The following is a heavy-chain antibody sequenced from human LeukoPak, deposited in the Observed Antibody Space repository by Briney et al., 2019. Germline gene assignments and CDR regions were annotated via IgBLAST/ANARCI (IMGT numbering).Heavy chain of an antibody. J-gene: IGHJ3*02. CDR1: GGSISSSSYY. Sequence: PSETLSLTCTVSGGSISSSSYYRGWIRQPPGKGLEWIGSIYYSGSTYYNPSLKSRVTISVDTSKNQFSLKLSSVTAADTAVYYCARLTGITMIVVVRPNAFDIWGQGTMVTVSS. V-gene: IGHV4-39*01. CDR2: IYYSGST. D-gene: IGHD3-22*01. CDR3: ARLTGITMIVVVRPNAFDI.